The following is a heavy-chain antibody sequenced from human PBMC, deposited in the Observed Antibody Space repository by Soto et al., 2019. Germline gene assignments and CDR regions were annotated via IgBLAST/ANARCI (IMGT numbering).Heavy chain of an antibody. CDR2: ISYDGSNK. CDR3: AKCRRYYDFWSGYFDYGMDV. Sequence: LRLSCAASGFTFSSYGMHWVRQAPGKGLEWVAVISYDGSNKYYADSVKGRFTISRDNSKNTLYLQMNSLRAEDTAVYYCAKCRRYYDFWSGYFDYGMDVWGQGTTVTVSS. J-gene: IGHJ6*02. CDR1: GFTFSSYG. V-gene: IGHV3-30*18. D-gene: IGHD3-3*01.